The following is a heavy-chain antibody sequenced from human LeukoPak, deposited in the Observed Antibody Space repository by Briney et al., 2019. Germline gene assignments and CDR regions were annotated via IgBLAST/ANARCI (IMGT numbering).Heavy chain of an antibody. D-gene: IGHD2-2*01. Sequence: GGSLRLSCAASGFTFSSYAMHWVRQAPGKGLEWVAVISYDGSNKYYADSVKGRFTISRDNSKNTLYLQMNSLRAEDTAVYYCARGSSRGVVVPAARRSGGAFDIWGQGTMVTVSS. CDR3: ARGSSRGVVVPAARRSGGAFDI. V-gene: IGHV3-30-3*01. CDR1: GFTFSSYA. CDR2: ISYDGSNK. J-gene: IGHJ3*02.